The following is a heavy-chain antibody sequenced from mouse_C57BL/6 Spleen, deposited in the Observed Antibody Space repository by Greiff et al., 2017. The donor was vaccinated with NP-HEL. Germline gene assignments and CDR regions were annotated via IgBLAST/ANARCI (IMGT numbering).Heavy chain of an antibody. CDR1: GYTFTDYY. V-gene: IGHV1-26*01. CDR3: ARILIGTLATGGFDY. CDR2: INPNNGGT. Sequence: EVQLQQSGPELVKPGASVKISCKASGYTFTDYYMNWVKQSHGKSLEWIGDINPNNGGTSYNQKFKGKATLTVDKSSSTAYMELRSLTSEDSAVYYCARILIGTLATGGFDYWGQGTTLTVSS. D-gene: IGHD1-1*01. J-gene: IGHJ2*01.